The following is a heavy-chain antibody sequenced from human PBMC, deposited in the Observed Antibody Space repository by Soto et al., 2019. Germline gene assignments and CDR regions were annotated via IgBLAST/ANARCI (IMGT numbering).Heavy chain of an antibody. V-gene: IGHV3-53*04. CDR1: GFTVSSNY. CDR2: IYSGGST. Sequence: PGGSLRLSWAASGFTVSSNYMIWVRQAPGKGLEWVSVIYSGGSTYYADSVKGRFTISRHNSKNTLYLQMNSLRAEDTAVYYCARIMVRGVIKGRYAFDIWGQGTMVTVSS. J-gene: IGHJ3*02. D-gene: IGHD3-10*01. CDR3: ARIMVRGVIKGRYAFDI.